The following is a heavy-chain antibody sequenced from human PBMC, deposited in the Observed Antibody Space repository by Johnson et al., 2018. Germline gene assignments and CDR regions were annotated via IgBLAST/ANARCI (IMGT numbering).Heavy chain of an antibody. Sequence: QVQLQQWGAGLLKPSETLSLTCAVYGGSFSGYYWSWIRQPPGKGLEWIGEINHSGSTNYNPSLKSRVTISVDTSKDQFSLKLSSVTAADPAVYDGANGREIVEAYDAFDIWGQGTMVTVSS. J-gene: IGHJ3*02. CDR1: GGSFSGYY. V-gene: IGHV4-34*01. CDR3: ANGREIVEAYDAFDI. CDR2: INHSGST. D-gene: IGHD3-22*01.